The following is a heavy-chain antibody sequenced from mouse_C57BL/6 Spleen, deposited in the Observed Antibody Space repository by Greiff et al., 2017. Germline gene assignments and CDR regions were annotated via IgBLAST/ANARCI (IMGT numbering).Heavy chain of an antibody. J-gene: IGHJ4*01. CDR2: IDPNSGGT. D-gene: IGHD1-1*01. Sequence: VQLQQPGAELVKPGASVKLSCKASGYTFTSYWMHWVKQRPGRGLEWIGRIDPNSGGTKYNEKFKSKATLTVDKPSSTAYMQLSSLTSEDSAVYYCARGGSSYPYYAMDYWGQGTSVTVSS. V-gene: IGHV1-72*01. CDR1: GYTFTSYW. CDR3: ARGGSSYPYYAMDY.